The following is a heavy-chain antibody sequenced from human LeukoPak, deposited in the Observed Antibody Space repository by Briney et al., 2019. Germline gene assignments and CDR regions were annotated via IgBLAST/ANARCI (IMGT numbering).Heavy chain of an antibody. CDR2: ISGSGSGGST. CDR3: AKRPGGLWLLVY. V-gene: IGHV3-23*01. D-gene: IGHD5-18*01. Sequence: GGSLRLSCAASGFIFSSYGMTWVRQAPGKGLEWVSSISGSGSGGSTYYADSVKGRFTISRDNSKNTLYLQMNSLRVEDAAVYYCAKRPGGLWLLVYWGQGTLVTVSS. CDR1: GFIFSSYG. J-gene: IGHJ4*02.